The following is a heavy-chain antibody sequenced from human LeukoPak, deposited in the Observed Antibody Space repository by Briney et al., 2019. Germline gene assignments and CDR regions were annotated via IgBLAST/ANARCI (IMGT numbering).Heavy chain of an antibody. D-gene: IGHD1-26*01. CDR2: ISGSGDST. V-gene: IGHV3-23*01. CDR1: GFTFSNYA. Sequence: PGGSLRLSCAASGFTFSNYAMRWVRQAPGKGLEWVSGISGSGDSTYYADSVKGRFTISRDNSKNTLYLQMNSLRAEDTAVYYCARAGDEIVGATFFDYWGQGTLVTVSS. J-gene: IGHJ4*02. CDR3: ARAGDEIVGATFFDY.